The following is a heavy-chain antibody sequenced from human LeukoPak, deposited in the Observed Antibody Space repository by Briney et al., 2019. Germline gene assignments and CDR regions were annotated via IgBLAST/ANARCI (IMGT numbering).Heavy chain of an antibody. J-gene: IGHJ6*03. CDR2: IYYSGST. CDR1: GGSFSGYY. D-gene: IGHD5-18*01. CDR3: AREDTAMVYYYYYYMDV. V-gene: IGHV4-34*01. Sequence: PSETLSLTCAVYGGSFSGYYWSWIRQPPGKGLEWIGSIYYSGSTYYNPSLKSRVTISVDTSKNQFSLKLSSVTAADTAVYYCAREDTAMVYYYYYYMDVWGKGTTVTVSS.